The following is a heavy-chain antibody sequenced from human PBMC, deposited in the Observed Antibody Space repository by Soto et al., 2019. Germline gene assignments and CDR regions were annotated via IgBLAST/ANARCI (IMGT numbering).Heavy chain of an antibody. J-gene: IGHJ4*02. CDR1: GFTFSDYY. D-gene: IGHD3-10*01. CDR3: AKPPPYYYGSGSYYNSGPPDY. Sequence: QVQLVESGGGLVKPGGSLRLSCAASGFTFSDYYMSWIRQAPGKGLEWVSYISSSGSTIYYADSVKGRFTISRDNAKNSLYLQMNSLRAEDTAVYYCAKPPPYYYGSGSYYNSGPPDYWGQGTLVTVSS. CDR2: ISSSGSTI. V-gene: IGHV3-11*01.